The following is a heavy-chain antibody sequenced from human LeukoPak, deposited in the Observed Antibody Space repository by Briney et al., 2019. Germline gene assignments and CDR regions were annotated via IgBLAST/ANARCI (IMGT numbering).Heavy chain of an antibody. CDR1: GYIFSNHY. CDR2: IRPSSGRA. CDR3: AREPPESYYFDY. Sequence: ASVKVSCKTSGYIFSNHYIHWVRQAPGRGREWMGIIRPSSGRADYTQKFQGRVTMTRDMSTTTVYMELTTLGSDDTAVYFCAREPPESYYFDYWGQGTLVTVSS. V-gene: IGHV1-46*01. D-gene: IGHD2/OR15-2a*01. J-gene: IGHJ4*02.